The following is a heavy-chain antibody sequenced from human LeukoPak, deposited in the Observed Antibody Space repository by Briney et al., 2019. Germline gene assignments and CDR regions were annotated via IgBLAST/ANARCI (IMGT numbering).Heavy chain of an antibody. CDR2: ISGSGGHT. Sequence: PGGSLRLSCAASGFTFSSYAMSWVRQAPGKGLEWVSAISGSGGHTYYTDSVKGRFTISRDNSKNTLYLQMNSLRAEDTAVYYCAKDRAYCSSTSCHTYYFDYWGQGTLVTVSS. J-gene: IGHJ4*02. D-gene: IGHD2-2*02. CDR3: AKDRAYCSSTSCHTYYFDY. CDR1: GFTFSSYA. V-gene: IGHV3-23*01.